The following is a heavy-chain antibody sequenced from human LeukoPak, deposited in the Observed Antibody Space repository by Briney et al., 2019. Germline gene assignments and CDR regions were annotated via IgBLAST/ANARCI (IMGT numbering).Heavy chain of an antibody. Sequence: PGRSLRLSCAASGFTFSSYGMHWVRQAPGKGLEWVAVIWYDGSNKYYADSVKGRFTISRDNSKNTLYLQMYSLRAEDTAVYYCARAGVANPFFDYWGQGTLVTVSS. CDR2: IWYDGSNK. CDR3: ARAGVANPFFDY. V-gene: IGHV3-33*01. J-gene: IGHJ4*02. CDR1: GFTFSSYG.